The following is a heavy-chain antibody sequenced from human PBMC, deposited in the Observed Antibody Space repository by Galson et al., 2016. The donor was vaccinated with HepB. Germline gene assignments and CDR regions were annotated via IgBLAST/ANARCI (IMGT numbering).Heavy chain of an antibody. Sequence: SLRLSCAASGFTFSSYSMNWVRQAPGKGLEWVSSISSSSSYIYYADSVKGRFTISRDNAENSLYLQMNSLRAEDTAVYYCARGAFYDSSGNWFDPWGQGTLVTVSS. CDR2: ISSSSSYI. CDR1: GFTFSSYS. V-gene: IGHV3-21*01. CDR3: ARGAFYDSSGNWFDP. D-gene: IGHD3-22*01. J-gene: IGHJ5*02.